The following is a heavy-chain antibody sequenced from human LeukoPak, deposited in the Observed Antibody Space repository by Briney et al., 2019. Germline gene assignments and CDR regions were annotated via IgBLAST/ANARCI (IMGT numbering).Heavy chain of an antibody. V-gene: IGHV1-18*01. CDR3: ASEAYYDSSGYYYRFDY. Sequence: ASVKVSCKASGYTFTSYGISWVGQAPGQGLEWMGWISAYKGSTNYAQKLQGRVTMTTDTSTSTAYMELRSLRSDDTAVYYCASEAYYDSSGYYYRFDYWGQGTLVTVSS. CDR2: ISAYKGST. CDR1: GYTFTSYG. D-gene: IGHD3-22*01. J-gene: IGHJ4*02.